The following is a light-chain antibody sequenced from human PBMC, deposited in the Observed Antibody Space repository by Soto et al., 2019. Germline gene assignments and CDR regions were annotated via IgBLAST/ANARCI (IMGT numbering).Light chain of an antibody. J-gene: IGKJ4*01. Sequence: DIVMTQSPDSLAVSLGERATINCKSSQSLLSTSNNKNFLVWYQHKPGQPPKLLFSWGSTRESGVPDRFSGSGSETDFTLPISSLQAEDVAVYYCKQCFSAPLTFGGGTKVEIK. V-gene: IGKV4-1*01. CDR3: KQCFSAPLT. CDR2: WGS. CDR1: QSLLSTSNNKNF.